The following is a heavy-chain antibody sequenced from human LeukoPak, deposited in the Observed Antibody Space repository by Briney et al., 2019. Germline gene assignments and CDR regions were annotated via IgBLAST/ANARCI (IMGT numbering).Heavy chain of an antibody. J-gene: IGHJ4*02. CDR2: ISSSSSYI. V-gene: IGHV3-21*01. CDR3: ARVNYDILTGYFLDY. CDR1: GFTFSSYG. Sequence: PGGSLRLSCAASGFTFSSYGMHWVRQAPGKGLEGVSSISSSSSYIYYADSVKGRFTISRDNAKNSLYLQMNSLRAEDTAVYYCARVNYDILTGYFLDYWGQGTLVTVSS. D-gene: IGHD3-9*01.